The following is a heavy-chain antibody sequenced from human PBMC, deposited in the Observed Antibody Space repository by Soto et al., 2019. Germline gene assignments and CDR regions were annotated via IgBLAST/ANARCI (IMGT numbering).Heavy chain of an antibody. J-gene: IGHJ6*02. V-gene: IGHV3-21*01. CDR2: ISSSSSYI. CDR3: ARDAVYDFWSGYYSYYYYGMDV. Sequence: RGGSLRLSCAASGFTFSSYSMSWVRQAPGKGLEWVSSISSSSSYIYYADSVKGRFTISRDNAKNSLYLQMNSLRAEDTAVYYCARDAVYDFWSGYYSYYYYGMDVWGQGTTVTVSS. D-gene: IGHD3-3*01. CDR1: GFTFSSYS.